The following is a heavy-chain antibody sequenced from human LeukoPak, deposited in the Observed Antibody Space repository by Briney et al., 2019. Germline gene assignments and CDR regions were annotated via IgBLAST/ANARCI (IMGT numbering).Heavy chain of an antibody. CDR2: IYYSGST. Sequence: PSETLSLTCTVSGGSISNYYWSWIRQPPGKGLEWIGYIYYSGSTNYNPSLKSRVTISVDTSKNQFSLKLSSVTAADTAVYYCAREQRNNWNYVMDAFDIWGQGTMVTVSS. V-gene: IGHV4-59*01. J-gene: IGHJ3*02. CDR3: AREQRNNWNYVMDAFDI. D-gene: IGHD1-7*01. CDR1: GGSISNYY.